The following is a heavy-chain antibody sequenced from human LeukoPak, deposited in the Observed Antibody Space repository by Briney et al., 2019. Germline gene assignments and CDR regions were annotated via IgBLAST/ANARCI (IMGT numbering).Heavy chain of an antibody. J-gene: IGHJ3*02. CDR1: GFTFSSYW. Sequence: GGSLRLSCEASGFTFSSYWMHWVRQVPGKGLVWVARINNDGSSTVYADSVKGRFTISRDNAKNSLYLQMNSLRAEDTAVYYCARGNTMIVANDAFDIWGQGTMVTVSS. D-gene: IGHD3-22*01. V-gene: IGHV3-74*01. CDR3: ARGNTMIVANDAFDI. CDR2: INNDGSST.